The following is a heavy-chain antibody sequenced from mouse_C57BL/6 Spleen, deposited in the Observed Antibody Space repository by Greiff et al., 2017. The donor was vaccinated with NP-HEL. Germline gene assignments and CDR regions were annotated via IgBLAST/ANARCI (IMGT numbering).Heavy chain of an antibody. D-gene: IGHD4-1*01. CDR2: ILPGSGST. CDR3: ARLNWEVGNLFWFAY. CDR1: GYTFTGYW. J-gene: IGHJ3*01. Sequence: VKLMESGAELMKPGASVKLSCKATGYTFTGYWIEWVKQRPGHGLEWIGEILPGSGSTNYNEKFKGKATFTADTSSNTAYMQLSSLTTEDSAIYYCARLNWEVGNLFWFAYWGQGTLVTVSA. V-gene: IGHV1-9*01.